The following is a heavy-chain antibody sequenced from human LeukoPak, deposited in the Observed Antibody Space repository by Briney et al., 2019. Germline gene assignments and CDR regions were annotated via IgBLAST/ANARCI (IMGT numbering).Heavy chain of an antibody. V-gene: IGHV4-38-2*01. CDR1: GYSISSGYY. CDR2: IYHSGST. CDR3: SHGYDSSGYYFDY. D-gene: IGHD3-22*01. J-gene: IGHJ4*02. Sequence: SETLSPTCAVSGYSISSGYYWGWIRQPPGKGLEWIGSIYHSGSTYYNPSLKSRVTISVDTSKNQFSLKLSSVTAADTAVYYCSHGYDSSGYYFDYWGQGTLVTVSS.